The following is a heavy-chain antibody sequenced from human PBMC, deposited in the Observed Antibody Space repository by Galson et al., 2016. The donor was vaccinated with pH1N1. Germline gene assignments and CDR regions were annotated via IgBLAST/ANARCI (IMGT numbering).Heavy chain of an antibody. Sequence: QSGAEVKKPGESLKISCKGSGYSYTNCWIGWARQMPGKGLEWMGIIYLGDSDTRYSPSFQGQVTISADKSITTAYLQWSSLKASDTAIYYCARQGGYNSGRGDFGAFDIWGQGTMVTVSS. CDR3: ARQGGYNSGRGDFGAFDI. V-gene: IGHV5-51*01. J-gene: IGHJ3*02. D-gene: IGHD6-19*01. CDR1: GYSYTNCW. CDR2: IYLGDSDT.